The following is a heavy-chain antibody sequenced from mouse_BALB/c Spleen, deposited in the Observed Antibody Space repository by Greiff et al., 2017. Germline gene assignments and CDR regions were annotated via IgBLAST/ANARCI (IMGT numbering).Heavy chain of an antibody. Sequence: EVHVVESGGGLVKPGGSLKLSCAASGFTFSSYAMSWVRQTPEKRLEWVASISSGGSTYYPDSVKGRFTISRDNARNILYLQMSSLRSEDTAMYYCAREADYYGSPLAYWGQGTLVTVSA. CDR3: AREADYYGSPLAY. CDR2: ISSGGST. CDR1: GFTFSSYA. D-gene: IGHD1-1*01. J-gene: IGHJ3*01. V-gene: IGHV5-6-5*01.